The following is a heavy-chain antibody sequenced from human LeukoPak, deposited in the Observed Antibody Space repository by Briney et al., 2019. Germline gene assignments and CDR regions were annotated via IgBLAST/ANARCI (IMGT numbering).Heavy chain of an antibody. V-gene: IGHV4-61*02. CDR2: IYSSGST. Sequence: PSETLSLTCTVSGGSIISSSYYWSWIRQPAGKGLEWIGRIYSSGSTNYNPSLKSRVTISVDTSKNQFSLKLSSVTAADTAVYYCARDQCMGYSSSWCAFDIWGQGTMVTVSS. CDR1: GGSIISSSYY. J-gene: IGHJ3*02. D-gene: IGHD6-13*01. CDR3: ARDQCMGYSSSWCAFDI.